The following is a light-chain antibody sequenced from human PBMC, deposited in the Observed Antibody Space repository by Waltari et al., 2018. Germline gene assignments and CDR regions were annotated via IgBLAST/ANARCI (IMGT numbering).Light chain of an antibody. Sequence: EIVLTQSPGTLSLSPGERATLSCRASQSVSSSYLAGYQQKPGQAPRLLIYGASSRATGMPDRFSGSGSGTDFTLTISRLEPEDFAVYYCQQYGSSPLLTFGGGTKVEIK. CDR2: GAS. J-gene: IGKJ4*01. CDR3: QQYGSSPLLT. CDR1: QSVSSSY. V-gene: IGKV3-20*01.